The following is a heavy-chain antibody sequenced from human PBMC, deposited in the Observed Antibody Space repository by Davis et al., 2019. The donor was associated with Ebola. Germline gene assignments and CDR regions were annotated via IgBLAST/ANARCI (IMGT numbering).Heavy chain of an antibody. J-gene: IGHJ4*02. V-gene: IGHV4-34*01. Sequence: PSETLSLTCAVYGGSFSGYYWSWIRQPPGKGLEWIGEINHSGSTNYNPSLKSRVTISVDTSKKQFSLKLSSVTAADTAVYYCARVSVGELPAGLDYWGQGTLVTVSS. D-gene: IGHD3-16*01. CDR2: INHSGST. CDR1: GGSFSGYY. CDR3: ARVSVGELPAGLDY.